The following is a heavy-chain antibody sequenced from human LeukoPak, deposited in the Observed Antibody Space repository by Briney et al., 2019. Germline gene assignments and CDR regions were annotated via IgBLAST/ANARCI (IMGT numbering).Heavy chain of an antibody. Sequence: GRSLRLSCAASGFTFSSYGMHWVRQAPGKGLEWVAVISYDGSNKYYADSVKGRFTISRDNSKNTLYLQMYSLRAEDTAVYYCAKEGSGWYLDYWGQGTLVTVSS. D-gene: IGHD6-19*01. CDR3: AKEGSGWYLDY. J-gene: IGHJ4*02. V-gene: IGHV3-30*18. CDR2: ISYDGSNK. CDR1: GFTFSSYG.